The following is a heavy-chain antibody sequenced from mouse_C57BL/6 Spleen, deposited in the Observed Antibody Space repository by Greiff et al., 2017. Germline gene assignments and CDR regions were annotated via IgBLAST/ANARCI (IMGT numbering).Heavy chain of an antibody. V-gene: IGHV3-6*01. D-gene: IGHD2-3*01. CDR1: GYSITSGYY. Sequence: ESGPGLVKPSQSLSLTCSVTGYSITSGYYWNWIRQFPGNKLEWMGYISYDGSNNYNPSLKNRISITRDTSKNQFFLKLNSVTTEDTATYYCARRGYYDWFAYWGQGTLVTVSA. J-gene: IGHJ3*01. CDR2: ISYDGSN. CDR3: ARRGYYDWFAY.